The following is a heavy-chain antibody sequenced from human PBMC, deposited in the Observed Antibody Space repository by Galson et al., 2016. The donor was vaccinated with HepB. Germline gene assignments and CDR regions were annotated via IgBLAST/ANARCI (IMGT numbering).Heavy chain of an antibody. J-gene: IGHJ4*02. CDR3: AANGDGYNYFLY. CDR1: GFTFRNYG. CDR2: ISYDESIK. Sequence: SLRLSCAGSGFTFRNYGMHWVRQAPGKGLEWVAVISYDESIKYYADPGKGRFTISRDNSKNTLYLQMSSLRAEDTAVYYCAANGDGYNYFLYWGQGTLVPVSS. D-gene: IGHD5-24*01. V-gene: IGHV3-30*03.